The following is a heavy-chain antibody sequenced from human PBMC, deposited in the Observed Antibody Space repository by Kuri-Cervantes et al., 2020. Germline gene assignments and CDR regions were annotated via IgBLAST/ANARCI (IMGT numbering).Heavy chain of an antibody. J-gene: IGHJ6*02. D-gene: IGHD3-10*01. V-gene: IGHV3-21*01. Sequence: GGSLRLSCAASGFTFSSYSMNWVRQAPGKGLEWVSSISSSSSYIYYADPVKGRFTISRDNAKNSLYLQMNSLRAEDTAVYYCARDSGVWFGDYYYGMDVWGQGTTVTVSS. CDR2: ISSSSSYI. CDR1: GFTFSSYS. CDR3: ARDSGVWFGDYYYGMDV.